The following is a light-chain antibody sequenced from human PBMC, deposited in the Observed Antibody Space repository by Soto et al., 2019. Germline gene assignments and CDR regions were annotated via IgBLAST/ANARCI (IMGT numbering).Light chain of an antibody. Sequence: EIVLTQSPLSLSVSPGEPASISCRSSPSRAHSSGYNYLDWYLLKPGQRPQLLIYLGSNLGSGVPDRFSGSGSGTDYTLTISRVETEDAGFYFCMQPLETLITFSQGTRLELQ. J-gene: IGKJ5*01. V-gene: IGKV2-28*01. CDR1: PSRAHSSGYNY. CDR3: MQPLETLIT. CDR2: LGS.